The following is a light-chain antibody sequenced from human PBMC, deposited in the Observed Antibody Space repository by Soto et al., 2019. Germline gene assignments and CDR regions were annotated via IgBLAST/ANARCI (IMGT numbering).Light chain of an antibody. CDR2: SNN. Sequence: QSVLTQPPSASGTPGQRVNISGSGSSSNVGSNTVNWYQQLPGTAPKLLIYSNNQRPSGVPDRFSGSKSGTSASLAISGLQSEDEADYYCAAWDDSLNGWVFGGGTKLTVL. J-gene: IGLJ3*02. V-gene: IGLV1-44*01. CDR1: SSNVGSNT. CDR3: AAWDDSLNGWV.